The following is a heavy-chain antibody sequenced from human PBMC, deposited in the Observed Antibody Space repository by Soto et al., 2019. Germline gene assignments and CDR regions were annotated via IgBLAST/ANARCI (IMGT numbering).Heavy chain of an antibody. Sequence: RGPLRLSCAASGFTFSIYGMHWVRQAPGKGLEWVAVIQHDGSNKYYADSVKGRFTISRDNSKNTLYLQMNSLRAEDTAVEYCAKAQGQDSSSCHYLDYWGHGTLVTVYS. CDR2: IQHDGSNK. V-gene: IGHV3-30*18. D-gene: IGHD6-13*01. J-gene: IGHJ4*01. CDR1: GFTFSIYG. CDR3: AKAQGQDSSSCHYLDY.